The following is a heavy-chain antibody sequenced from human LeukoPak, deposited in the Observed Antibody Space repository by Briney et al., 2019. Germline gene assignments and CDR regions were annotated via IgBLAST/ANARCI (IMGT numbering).Heavy chain of an antibody. Sequence: GGSLRLSCAASGFIFYDYGMSWVRQAPGKGLEWVSGINWNGGSTGYADSVKGRFTISRDNAKNSLYLQMNSLRAEDTALYYCARSSHNNYWYFDYWGQGTLVTVSS. CDR2: INWNGGST. J-gene: IGHJ4*02. CDR3: ARSSHNNYWYFDY. V-gene: IGHV3-20*04. D-gene: IGHD1-1*01. CDR1: GFIFYDYG.